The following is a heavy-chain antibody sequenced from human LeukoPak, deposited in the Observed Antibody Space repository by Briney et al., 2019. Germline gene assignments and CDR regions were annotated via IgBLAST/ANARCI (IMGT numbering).Heavy chain of an antibody. J-gene: IGHJ3*02. CDR1: GFSSNGYS. CDR2: INNDRGGS. Sequence: GGSLRLSCSASGFSSNGYSVHWVRQAPGQGLECVSGINNDRGGSHYADSSKGRFTISRDNSKNVLYLQLSRLRPDDTAFYYCVKTMVAFGGLIRTNAFEIWGQGTMVTVSS. V-gene: IGHV3-64D*06. CDR3: VKTMVAFGGLIRTNAFEI. D-gene: IGHD3-16*01.